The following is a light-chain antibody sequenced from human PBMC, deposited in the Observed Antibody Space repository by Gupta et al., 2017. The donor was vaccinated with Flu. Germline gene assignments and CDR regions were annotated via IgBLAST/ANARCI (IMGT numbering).Light chain of an antibody. CDR2: EAA. J-gene: IGKJ2*01. CDR1: KDSRRY. CDR3: LQYYLRHPYT. V-gene: IGKV1-33*01. Sequence: SSLSAAVGDRVTITCQTSKDSRRYWKWYQQKPGRAPKLLIKEAAYLQVRVPSRFSRTGSGTHFTITISGLQLQDFATYYCLQYYLRHPYTFGQGTKVDI.